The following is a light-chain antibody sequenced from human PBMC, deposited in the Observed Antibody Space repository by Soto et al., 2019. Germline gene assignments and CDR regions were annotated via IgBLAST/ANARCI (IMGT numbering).Light chain of an antibody. CDR1: QNISNR. CDR2: ASS. J-gene: IGKJ4*01. Sequence: DIQMTQSPSSLSASVGDRVTITCRASQNISNRLVWYQQRQEKAPKSLIFASSSLESGVPSRFSGSGSGTDFTLTIISLQPEDFATYYCQQYVTLPVTFRGGTKVEI. CDR3: QQYVTLPVT. V-gene: IGKV1D-16*01.